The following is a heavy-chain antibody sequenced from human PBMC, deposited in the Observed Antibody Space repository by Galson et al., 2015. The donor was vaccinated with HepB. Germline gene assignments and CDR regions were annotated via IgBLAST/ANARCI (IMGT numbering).Heavy chain of an antibody. Sequence: SLRLSCAASGFTFSSYAMSWVRQAPGKGLEWVSAISGSGGSTYYADSVKGRFTISRDNSKNTLYLQMNSLRAEDTAVYYCAIYYDFWSGYYTGGYYYGMDVWGQGTTVTVSS. J-gene: IGHJ6*02. D-gene: IGHD3-3*01. V-gene: IGHV3-23*01. CDR2: ISGSGGST. CDR3: AIYYDFWSGYYTGGYYYGMDV. CDR1: GFTFSSYA.